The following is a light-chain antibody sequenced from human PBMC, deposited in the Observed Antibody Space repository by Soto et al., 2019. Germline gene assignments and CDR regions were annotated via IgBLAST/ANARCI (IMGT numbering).Light chain of an antibody. Sequence: EIVLTQSPGTLCLSPGERATLSCRASQSVSSNYLAWYQQKPGQAPRLLIYGASSRATGIPDRFSGSGSGTDFTLTISRLEPEDFAVYYCQQYVTSPITFGQGTRLEIK. CDR3: QQYVTSPIT. CDR1: QSVSSNY. J-gene: IGKJ5*01. CDR2: GAS. V-gene: IGKV3-20*01.